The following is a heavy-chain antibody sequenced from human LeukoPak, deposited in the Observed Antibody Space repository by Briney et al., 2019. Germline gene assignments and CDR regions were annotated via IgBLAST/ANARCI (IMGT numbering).Heavy chain of an antibody. Sequence: GTSQRLSCAASGFTFSSYGMHWVRQAPGKGLEWVTVIFYDGSNKYYADSVKGRFSISRDNSKNTLYLQMNSLRAEDTAVYYCAALRITMTRPIDHWGQGTLVTVSS. CDR1: GFTFSSYG. CDR2: IFYDGSNK. V-gene: IGHV3-33*01. D-gene: IGHD4-17*01. J-gene: IGHJ5*02. CDR3: AALRITMTRPIDH.